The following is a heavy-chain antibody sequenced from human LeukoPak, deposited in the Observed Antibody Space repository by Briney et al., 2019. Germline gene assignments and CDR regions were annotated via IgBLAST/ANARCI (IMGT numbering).Heavy chain of an antibody. Sequence: SETLSLTCTVSGYSLTNGYYWVWVRQPPGKGLEGIGAVYHSGTTYYNPSLRSRVATSVDTSKNHFSLKMSSVTAGDTAVYFCARSGSYYCHYLDVWGRGTTVTVSS. D-gene: IGHD3-10*01. V-gene: IGHV4-38-2*02. CDR1: GYSLTNGYY. CDR3: ARSGSYYCHYLDV. J-gene: IGHJ6*03. CDR2: VYHSGTT.